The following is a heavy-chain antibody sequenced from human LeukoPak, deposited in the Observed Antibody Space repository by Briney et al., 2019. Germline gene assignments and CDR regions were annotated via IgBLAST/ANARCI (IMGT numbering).Heavy chain of an antibody. CDR1: GFTFSNYA. CDR2: VSGRDTST. CDR3: AKWGDYDVLTGYYDSDY. J-gene: IGHJ4*02. V-gene: IGHV3-23*01. D-gene: IGHD3-9*01. Sequence: GGSLRLSCAASGFTFSNYAMSWVRQAPGKGLEWVSAVSGRDTSTYYTDSVKGRFTISRDNSKNTLYLQTNSLSAEDTAIYYCAKWGDYDVLTGYYDSDYWGQGTLVTVSS.